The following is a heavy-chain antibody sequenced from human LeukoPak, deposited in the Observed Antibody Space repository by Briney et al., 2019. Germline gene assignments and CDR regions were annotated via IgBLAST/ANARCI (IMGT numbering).Heavy chain of an antibody. Sequence: SETLSLTCTVSGGSVSSGTYYWTWIRQPPGKRLEWIAYISHSGSTNYNPSLKSRVTISLDTSKNQFSLKLSSVTGADTAVYYCARVHSFDSSGYYYYFDYWGQGTLVTVSS. J-gene: IGHJ4*02. CDR3: ARVHSFDSSGYYYYFDY. CDR1: GGSVSSGTYY. D-gene: IGHD3-22*01. CDR2: ISHSGST. V-gene: IGHV4-61*01.